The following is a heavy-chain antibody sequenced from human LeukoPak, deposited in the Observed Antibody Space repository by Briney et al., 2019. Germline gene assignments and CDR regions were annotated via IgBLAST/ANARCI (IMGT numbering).Heavy chain of an antibody. Sequence: SETLSLTCAVYGGSFSGYYWSWIRQPPGKGLEWIGYIYYSGSTNYNPSLKSRVTISLDTSQNQFSLNLSSLTAADAALYYCARGRLDCTTTSCASESWFDPWGQGTLVTVSS. CDR2: IYYSGST. V-gene: IGHV4-34*11. J-gene: IGHJ5*02. CDR3: ARGRLDCTTTSCASESWFDP. CDR1: GGSFSGYY. D-gene: IGHD2-2*01.